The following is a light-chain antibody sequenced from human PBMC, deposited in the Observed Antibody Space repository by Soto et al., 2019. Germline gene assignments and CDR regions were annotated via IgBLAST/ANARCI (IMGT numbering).Light chain of an antibody. CDR2: DVN. CDR3: TSYTTSSTGV. CDR1: SSDVGAYNY. J-gene: IGLJ3*02. Sequence: QSALTQPASESGSPGQSITISCTGTSSDVGAYNYVSWCQQHPGKAPKLIIYDVNHRPSGVSDRFSGSKSGNTASLTISGLQADDEAYYYCTSYTTSSTGVFGGGTKLTVL. V-gene: IGLV2-14*01.